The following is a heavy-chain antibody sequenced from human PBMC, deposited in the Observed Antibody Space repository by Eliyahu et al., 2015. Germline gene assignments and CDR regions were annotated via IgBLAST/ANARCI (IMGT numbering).Heavy chain of an antibody. J-gene: IGHJ6*03. Sequence: QVQLQESGPGLVRPSQTLSLTCTVSGAPMSSGSYYWSWIRQPAGKGLEWIGRFYTRGDTHHPPSLRSRVSISVDTANNQFSLKLRSMTAADTAVYYCASNWGTYSYYMDVWGKGTTVTVSS. D-gene: IGHD7-27*01. V-gene: IGHV4-61*02. CDR2: FYTRGDT. CDR3: ASNWGTYSYYMDV. CDR1: GAPMSSGSYY.